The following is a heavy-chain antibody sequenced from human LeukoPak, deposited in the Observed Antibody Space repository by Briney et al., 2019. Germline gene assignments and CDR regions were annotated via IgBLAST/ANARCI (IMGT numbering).Heavy chain of an antibody. J-gene: IGHJ4*02. D-gene: IGHD3-10*01. CDR2: ISSSSSYI. CDR1: GFTFSSYS. Sequence: GGSLRLSCAASGFTFSSYSMNWVRQAPGKGLEWVSSISSSSSYIYYADSVKGRFTIPRDNAKNSLYLQMNSLRAEDTAVYYCAGRITMVRGVTDYWGQGTLVTVSS. CDR3: AGRITMVRGVTDY. V-gene: IGHV3-21*01.